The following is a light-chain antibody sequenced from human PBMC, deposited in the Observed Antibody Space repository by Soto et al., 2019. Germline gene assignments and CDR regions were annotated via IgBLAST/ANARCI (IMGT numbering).Light chain of an antibody. Sequence: EVVLTQSPATLSLSPGERATLSCRASQSVSTSLVWYQHKPGQAPRLVIYDASYRATGFPARFSGSGSGTDFNLTISGLEPEDFAVYYCQQRSNWPPWTFGQGTRVEIK. CDR1: QSVSTS. V-gene: IGKV3-11*01. CDR3: QQRSNWPPWT. CDR2: DAS. J-gene: IGKJ1*01.